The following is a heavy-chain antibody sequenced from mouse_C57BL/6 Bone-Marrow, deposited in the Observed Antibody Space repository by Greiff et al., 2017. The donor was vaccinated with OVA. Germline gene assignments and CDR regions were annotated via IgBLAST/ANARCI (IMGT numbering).Heavy chain of an antibody. V-gene: IGHV5-17*01. CDR3: ERSYDYAGFAY. CDR1: GFTFSDYG. J-gene: IGHJ3*01. Sequence: EVQLQESGGGLVKPGGSLKLSCAASGFTFSDYGMHWVRQAPEPGLEWIAYLSSGSSTIYYADTVKGRFTISRDNAKSTLFLQMTSRRSEDTAMYYCERSYDYAGFAYWGQGTLVTVSA. D-gene: IGHD2-4*01. CDR2: LSSGSSTI.